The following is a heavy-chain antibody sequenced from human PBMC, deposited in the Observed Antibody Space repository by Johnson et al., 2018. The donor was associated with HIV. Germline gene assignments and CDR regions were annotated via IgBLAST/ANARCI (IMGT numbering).Heavy chain of an antibody. V-gene: IGHV3-30*03. CDR2: FSCDGNN. D-gene: IGHD6-19*01. J-gene: IGHJ3*02. CDR1: GFTFSRYG. CDR3: ARDSEDSSGFGAFDI. Sequence: QVQLVESGGGVVRPGGYLRLSCAASGFTFSRYGMDWVRQAPGKGLEWVAGFSCDGNNRFTISRDISKNTLYLQMDSLRAEDMAVYYCARDSEDSSGFGAFDIWGQGTVVSVSS.